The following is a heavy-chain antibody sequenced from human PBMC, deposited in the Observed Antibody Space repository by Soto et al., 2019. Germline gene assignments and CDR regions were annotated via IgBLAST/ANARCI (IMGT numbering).Heavy chain of an antibody. Sequence: SETLSLTCAVYVGSFSVYYWSWIRQPPGKGLDWIGEINHSGSTNYNPSLKSRVTISVDTSKNQFSLKLSSVTAADTAVYYCARSGYSYGYYYYYGMDVWGQGTTVTVSS. J-gene: IGHJ6*02. CDR2: INHSGST. V-gene: IGHV4-34*01. CDR3: ARSGYSYGYYYYYGMDV. CDR1: VGSFSVYY. D-gene: IGHD5-18*01.